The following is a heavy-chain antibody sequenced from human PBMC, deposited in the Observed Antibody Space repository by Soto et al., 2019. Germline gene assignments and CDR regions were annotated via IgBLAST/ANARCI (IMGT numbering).Heavy chain of an antibody. J-gene: IGHJ6*02. V-gene: IGHV3-11*01. Sequence: QVQLVESGGGLVKPGGSLRLSCAASGLTFSDCYMNWIRQAPGKGLEWVSYISSSGSSINYAGSVKGRFTISRANAKNALDLQMNSLRAEDTAMYYCAGVRFGEWGYAMDVWGQGTTVTVSS. CDR2: ISSSGSSI. CDR3: AGVRFGEWGYAMDV. D-gene: IGHD3-10*01. CDR1: GLTFSDCY.